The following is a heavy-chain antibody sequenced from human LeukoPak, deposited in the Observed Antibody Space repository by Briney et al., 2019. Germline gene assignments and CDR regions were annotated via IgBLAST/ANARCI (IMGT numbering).Heavy chain of an antibody. CDR1: GFTVSSNY. Sequence: GGSLRLSCAASGFTVSSNYMTWVRQAPGKGLEWVSIIYSGGSTSYADSVKGRFTISRDNSKNTLYLQMNSLRAEDTAVYYCSPGFTFDVWGQGTMVTVSS. D-gene: IGHD2-15*01. CDR2: IYSGGST. J-gene: IGHJ3*01. CDR3: SPGFTFDV. V-gene: IGHV3-53*01.